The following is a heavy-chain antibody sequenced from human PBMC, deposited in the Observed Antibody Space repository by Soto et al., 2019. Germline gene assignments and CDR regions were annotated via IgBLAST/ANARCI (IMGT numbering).Heavy chain of an antibody. CDR3: ARGKWLVLDDP. D-gene: IGHD6-19*01. V-gene: IGHV4-31*03. CDR1: GGSISSGGYY. Sequence: SETLSLTCTVSGGSISSGGYYWSWIRQHPGKGLEWIGYIYYSGSTYYNPSLKSRVTISVDTSKNQFSLKLSSVTAADTAVYYCARGKWLVLDDPWGQGTLVTVSS. J-gene: IGHJ5*02. CDR2: IYYSGST.